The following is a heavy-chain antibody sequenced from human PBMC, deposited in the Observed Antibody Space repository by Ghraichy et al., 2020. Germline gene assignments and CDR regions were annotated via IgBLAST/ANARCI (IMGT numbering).Heavy chain of an antibody. D-gene: IGHD4-17*01. CDR3: ARDSTTVTNLRGGDC. Sequence: GGSLRLSCAASGFTFSAYWMSWVRQTPGKGLEWVANIKQDGSQRNYLDSVEGRFTISRDNAKNSVYLQMDSLRAGDPAVSYCARDSTTVTNLRGGDCWGQGTLVTVSS. V-gene: IGHV3-7*03. CDR1: GFTFSAYW. CDR2: IKQDGSQR. J-gene: IGHJ4*02.